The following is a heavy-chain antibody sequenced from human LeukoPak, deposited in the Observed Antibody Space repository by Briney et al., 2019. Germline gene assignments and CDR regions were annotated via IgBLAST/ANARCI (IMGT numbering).Heavy chain of an antibody. Sequence: PGRSLRLSCAASGFTFSSYAMSWVRQAPGKGLEWVSAISGSGGSTYYADSVKGRFTISRDNSKNTLYLQMSSLRSEDTAVYYCAKDRGGSYYYYGMDVWGQGTTVTVSS. J-gene: IGHJ6*02. CDR1: GFTFSSYA. CDR2: ISGSGGST. V-gene: IGHV3-23*01. D-gene: IGHD3-10*01. CDR3: AKDRGGSYYYYGMDV.